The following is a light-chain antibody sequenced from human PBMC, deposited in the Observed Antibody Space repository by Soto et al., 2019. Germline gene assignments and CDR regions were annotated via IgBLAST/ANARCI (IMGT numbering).Light chain of an antibody. CDR1: QSVSSY. V-gene: IGKV3-11*01. CDR3: QQRSNWPPFT. CDR2: DAS. Sequence: EIVLTQSPATLSLSPGERSTLSCMASQSVSSYLAWYQQKPGQAPRLLIYDASNRATGIPARFSGSGSGTDFTLTISSLEPEDFAVYYCQQRSNWPPFTFGPGTQVEIK. J-gene: IGKJ3*01.